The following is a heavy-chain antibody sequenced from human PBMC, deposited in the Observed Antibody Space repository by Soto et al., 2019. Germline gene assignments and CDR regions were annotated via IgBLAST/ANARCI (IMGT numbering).Heavy chain of an antibody. CDR3: ARAPIPNWNYYGMDV. CDR1: GGSVNSGGYH. D-gene: IGHD1-1*01. Sequence: QVQLQESGPGQVKPSQTLSLTCTVSGGSVNSGGYHWSWIRQHPGKGLDWIGDIYYSGSTYYNPSLKSRVTISIDTSTNHFSLHLSALTAADTAVYYCARAPIPNWNYYGMDVWGQGTTVTVSS. CDR2: IYYSGST. J-gene: IGHJ6*02. V-gene: IGHV4-31*03.